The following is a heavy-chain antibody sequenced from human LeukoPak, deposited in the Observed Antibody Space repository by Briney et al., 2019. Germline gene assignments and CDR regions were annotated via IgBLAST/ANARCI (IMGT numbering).Heavy chain of an antibody. CDR1: GYTFTGYY. Sequence: ASVKVSCKASGYTFTGYYMHWVRQAPGQGLEWMGWINPNSGGTNYAQKFQGRVTMTRDTSISTAYMELSRLRSDDTAVYYCARESGSYSHDAFDIWGQGTMVTVSS. CDR2: INPNSGGT. D-gene: IGHD1-26*01. CDR3: ARESGSYSHDAFDI. J-gene: IGHJ3*02. V-gene: IGHV1-2*02.